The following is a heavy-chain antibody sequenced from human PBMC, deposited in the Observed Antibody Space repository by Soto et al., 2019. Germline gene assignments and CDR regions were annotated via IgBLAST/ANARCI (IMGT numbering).Heavy chain of an antibody. J-gene: IGHJ4*02. V-gene: IGHV3-48*03. CDR2: ISSSGSTI. CDR3: AITWYYYDSSGYYTFDY. D-gene: IGHD3-22*01. CDR1: GFTFSSYE. Sequence: GGSLRLSCAASGFTFSSYEMNWVRQAPGKGLEWVSYISSSGSTIYYADSVKGRFTISRDNAKNSLYLQMNSLRAEDAAVYYCAITWYYYDSSGYYTFDYWGQGTLVTVSS.